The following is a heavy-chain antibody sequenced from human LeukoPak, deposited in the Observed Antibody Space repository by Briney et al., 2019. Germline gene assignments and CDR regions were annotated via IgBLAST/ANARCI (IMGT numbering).Heavy chain of an antibody. D-gene: IGHD3-3*01. CDR1: GYTFTSYY. CDR2: MNPSGGST. V-gene: IGHV1-46*01. J-gene: IGHJ5*02. CDR3: ARGQKRITIFGVVETKKNWFDP. Sequence: GASVNVSCKASGYTFTSYYMHWVRQAPGQGLEWMGIMNPSGGSTSYAQKFQGRVTMTRDTSTSTVYMELSSLRSEDTAVYYCARGQKRITIFGVVETKKNWFDPWGQGTLVTVSS.